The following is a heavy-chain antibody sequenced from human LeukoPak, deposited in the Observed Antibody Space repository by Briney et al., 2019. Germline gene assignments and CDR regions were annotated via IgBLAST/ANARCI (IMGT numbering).Heavy chain of an antibody. CDR3: VRGLQGLDY. CDR1: GFTFDDYA. Sequence: GRSLRLSCAASGFTFDDYAMHWVRQAPGKGLEWVSGISWNSGSIGYADSVKGRFTISRDNAKNSLYLQMNSLRAEDTAVYYCVRGLQGLDYWGQGTLVTVSS. J-gene: IGHJ4*02. CDR2: ISWNSGSI. V-gene: IGHV3-9*01. D-gene: IGHD4-11*01.